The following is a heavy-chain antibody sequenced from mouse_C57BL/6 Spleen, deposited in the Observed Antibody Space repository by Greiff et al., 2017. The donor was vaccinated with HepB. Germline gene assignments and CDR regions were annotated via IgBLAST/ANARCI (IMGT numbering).Heavy chain of an antibody. D-gene: IGHD1-3*01. CDR2: IDPSDSYT. J-gene: IGHJ1*03. CDR3: ARTVAPWYFDV. Sequence: VKLQQPGAELVKPGASVKLSCKASGYTFTSYWMQWVKQRPGQGLEWIGEIDPSDSYTNYNQKFKGKATLTVDTSSSTAYMQLSSLTSEDSAVYYCARTVAPWYFDVWGTGTTVTVSS. CDR1: GYTFTSYW. V-gene: IGHV1-50*01.